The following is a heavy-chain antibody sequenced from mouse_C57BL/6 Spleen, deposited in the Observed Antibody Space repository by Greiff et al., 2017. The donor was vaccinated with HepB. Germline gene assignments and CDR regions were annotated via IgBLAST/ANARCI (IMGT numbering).Heavy chain of an antibody. CDR1: GFNIKDYY. V-gene: IGHV14-1*01. CDR2: IDPEDGDT. CDR3: TSYDYDVAWFAY. D-gene: IGHD2-4*01. J-gene: IGHJ3*01. Sequence: EVKLEESGAELVRPGASVKLSCTASGFNIKDYYMHWVKQRPEQGLEWIGRIDPEDGDTEYAPKFQGKATMTADTSSNTAYLQLSSLTSEDTAVYYGTSYDYDVAWFAYWGQGTLVTVSA.